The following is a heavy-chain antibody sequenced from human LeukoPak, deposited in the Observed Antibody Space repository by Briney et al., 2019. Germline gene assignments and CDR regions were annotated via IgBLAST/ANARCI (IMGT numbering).Heavy chain of an antibody. CDR2: INPSGGST. Sequence: ASVKVSCKASGYTFTSYYMHWVRQAPGQGLEWMGIINPSGGSTSYAQKFQGRVTMTRDTSISTAYMELSRLRSDDTAVYYCARDPPYCGGDCGFDPWGQGTLVTVSS. J-gene: IGHJ5*02. CDR1: GYTFTSYY. D-gene: IGHD2-21*01. CDR3: ARDPPYCGGDCGFDP. V-gene: IGHV1-46*01.